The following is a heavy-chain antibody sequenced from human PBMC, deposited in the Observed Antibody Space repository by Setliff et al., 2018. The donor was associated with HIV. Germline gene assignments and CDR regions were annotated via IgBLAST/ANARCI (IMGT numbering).Heavy chain of an antibody. CDR2: ISTSNGNT. V-gene: IGHV1-18*01. Sequence: GASVKVSCKASGYTFRSYDIIWVRQAPGQGPGWMGWISTSNGNTHYVESLQGRVTMTTDTSTSTVYMEMTSMRSNDTAVYYCARVSRSVRVVVRYSDYWGQGTLVPVSS. CDR3: ARVSRSVRVVVRYSDY. CDR1: GYTFRSYD. J-gene: IGHJ4*02. D-gene: IGHD3-22*01.